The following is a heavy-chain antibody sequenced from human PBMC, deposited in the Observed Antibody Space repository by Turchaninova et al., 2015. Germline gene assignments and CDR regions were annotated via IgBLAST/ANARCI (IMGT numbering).Heavy chain of an antibody. J-gene: IGHJ4*02. CDR3: ARSKDAVASFDY. CDR1: GGSISSSGYY. V-gene: IGHV4-39*07. Sequence: QLQLQESGPGLVKPSETLSLTCTVSGGSISSSGYYWGWIRQPPGTGLEWIVSVYYSGGAYYNQSLKRRVPISVDTSKDQFSLMLTSVTAADTAVYYCARSKDAVASFDYWGQGILVTVSS. D-gene: IGHD6-19*01. CDR2: VYYSGGA.